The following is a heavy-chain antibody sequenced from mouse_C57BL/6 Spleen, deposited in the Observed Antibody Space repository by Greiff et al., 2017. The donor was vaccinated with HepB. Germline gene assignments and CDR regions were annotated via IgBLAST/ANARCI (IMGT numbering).Heavy chain of an antibody. V-gene: IGHV1-81*01. J-gene: IGHJ4*01. Sequence: VKLVESGAELARPGASVKLSCKASGYTFTSYGISWVKQRTGQGLEWIGEIYPRSGNTYYNEKFKGKATLTADKSSSTAYMELRSLTSEDSAVYFCARLYGSQYYYAMDYWGQGTSVTVSS. CDR3: ARLYGSQYYYAMDY. CDR1: GYTFTSYG. CDR2: IYPRSGNT. D-gene: IGHD1-1*01.